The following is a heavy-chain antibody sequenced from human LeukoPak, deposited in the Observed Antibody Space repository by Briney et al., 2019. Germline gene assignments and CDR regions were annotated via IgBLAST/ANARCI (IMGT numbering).Heavy chain of an antibody. V-gene: IGHV1-69*05. CDR3: ARTNGVRAAGLCLGY. CDR1: GGTFSSYA. Sequence: SVKVSCKASGGTFSSYAISWVRQAPGQGLEWMGGIIPIFGTANYAQKFQGRVTTTTDESTSTAYMELSSLRSEDTAVYYCARTNGVRAAGLCLGYWGQGTLVTVSS. CDR2: IIPIFGTA. D-gene: IGHD6-13*01. J-gene: IGHJ4*02.